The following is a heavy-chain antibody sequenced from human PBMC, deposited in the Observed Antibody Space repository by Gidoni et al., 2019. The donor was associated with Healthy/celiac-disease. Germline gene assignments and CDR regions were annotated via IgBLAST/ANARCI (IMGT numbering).Heavy chain of an antibody. CDR2: ISGSGGST. CDR3: AKDLGVLDIVVVPAADDAFDI. V-gene: IGHV3-23*01. D-gene: IGHD2-2*03. CDR1: GFTFSSYA. Sequence: EVQLLESGGGLVQPGGSLRLSCAASGFTFSSYALSWVRQAPGKGLEWVSAISGSGGSTYDADAVKGRFTISRDNSKNTLYLQMNSLRAEDTAVYYCAKDLGVLDIVVVPAADDAFDIWGQGTMVTVSS. J-gene: IGHJ3*02.